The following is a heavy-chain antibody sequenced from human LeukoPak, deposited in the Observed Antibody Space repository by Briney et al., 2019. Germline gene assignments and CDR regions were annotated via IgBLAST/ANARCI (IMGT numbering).Heavy chain of an antibody. J-gene: IGHJ5*02. D-gene: IGHD6-19*01. V-gene: IGHV4-34*01. CDR3: ARALGWYDWFDP. Sequence: PSETLSLTCAVYGGSFSGYYWSWIRQPPGKGLEWIGEINHSGSTNYNPSLKSRVTISVDTSKNQFSLKLSSVTAADTAVYYCARALGWYDWFDPWGQGTLVTVSS. CDR1: GGSFSGYY. CDR2: INHSGST.